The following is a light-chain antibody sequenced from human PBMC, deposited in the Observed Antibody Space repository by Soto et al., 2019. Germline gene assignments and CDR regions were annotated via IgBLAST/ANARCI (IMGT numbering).Light chain of an antibody. CDR2: YDS. Sequence: SSELTQPPSVSVAPGKTARITCGGNNIGSKSVHWYQQKPGQAPVLVIYYDSDRPSGIPERFSGSNSGNTATLTISRVEAGDEADYYCQVWDSSSDHVVFGEGTQLTVL. CDR1: NIGSKS. CDR3: QVWDSSSDHVV. V-gene: IGLV3-21*04. J-gene: IGLJ2*01.